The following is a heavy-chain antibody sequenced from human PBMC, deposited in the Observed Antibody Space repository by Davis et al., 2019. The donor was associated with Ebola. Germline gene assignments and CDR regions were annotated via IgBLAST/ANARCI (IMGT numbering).Heavy chain of an antibody. Sequence: PGGSLRLSCAASGFTFSSYSMNWVRQAPGKGLEWVSSISSSSYIYYADSVKGRFTISRDNAKNSLYLQMNSLRAEDTAVYYCTRHGTYYDSPFYYYFMDVWGKGTTVTVSS. D-gene: IGHD3-3*01. J-gene: IGHJ6*03. CDR3: TRHGTYYDSPFYYYFMDV. V-gene: IGHV3-21*01. CDR1: GFTFSSYS. CDR2: ISSSSYI.